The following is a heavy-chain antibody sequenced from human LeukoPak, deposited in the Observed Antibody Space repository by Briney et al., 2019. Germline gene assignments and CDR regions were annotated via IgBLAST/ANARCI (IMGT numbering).Heavy chain of an antibody. CDR2: LTRGGETA. V-gene: IGHV3-23*01. Sequence: GGSLRLSCAVSGFTFSSYAMNWVRQAPGKGLEWVSGLTRGGETAHYADSVKGRFTISTDFSSNTLYLQMNSLRPEDTALYFCAKDHRSLLNCYTGPDYWGQGTLVTVSS. D-gene: IGHD2-2*02. CDR3: AKDHRSLLNCYTGPDY. J-gene: IGHJ4*02. CDR1: GFTFSSYA.